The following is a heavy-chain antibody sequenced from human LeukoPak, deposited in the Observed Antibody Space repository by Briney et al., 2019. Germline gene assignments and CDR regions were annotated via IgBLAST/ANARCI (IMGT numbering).Heavy chain of an antibody. J-gene: IGHJ5*02. Sequence: PGGSLRLSCAASGFTFSSYGMHWVRQAPGKGLEWVAVISYDGSNKYYADSVKGRFTISRDNSKNTLYPQMNSLRAEDTAVYYCASIAVAGTWFDPWGQGTLVTVSS. CDR1: GFTFSSYG. V-gene: IGHV3-30*03. CDR3: ASIAVAGTWFDP. D-gene: IGHD6-19*01. CDR2: ISYDGSNK.